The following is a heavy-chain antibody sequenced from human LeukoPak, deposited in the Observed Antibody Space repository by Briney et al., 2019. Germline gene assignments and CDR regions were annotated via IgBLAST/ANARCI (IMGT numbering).Heavy chain of an antibody. V-gene: IGHV2-5*08. Sequence: TLSLTCTVSSGSFRTYYWSWIRQPPGKALEWLALIYWDDEKRHSPSLKSRLTITKDTSKNQVVLTMTNMDPVDTATYYCAHSHGYGSSWSGFDSWGQGTLVTVSS. CDR1: SGSFRTYYW. CDR3: AHSHGYGSSWSGFDS. D-gene: IGHD6-13*01. CDR2: IYWDDEK. J-gene: IGHJ4*02.